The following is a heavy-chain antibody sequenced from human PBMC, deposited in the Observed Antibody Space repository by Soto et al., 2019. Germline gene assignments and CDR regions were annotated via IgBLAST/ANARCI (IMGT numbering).Heavy chain of an antibody. CDR1: GFTFSSYW. CDR3: ARDRHRYLYYYYGMDV. D-gene: IGHD1-20*01. Sequence: VGSLRLSCAASGFTFSSYWMSWVRQAPGKGLEWVANIKQDGSEKYYVDSVKGRFTISRDNAKNSLYLQMNSLRAEDTAVYYCARDRHRYLYYYYGMDVWGQGTTVTVSS. CDR2: IKQDGSEK. J-gene: IGHJ6*02. V-gene: IGHV3-7*03.